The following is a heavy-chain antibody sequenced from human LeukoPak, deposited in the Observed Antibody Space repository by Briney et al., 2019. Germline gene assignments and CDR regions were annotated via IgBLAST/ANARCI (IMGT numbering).Heavy chain of an antibody. CDR2: INHSGST. CDR3: ARVIAVAGTVY. J-gene: IGHJ4*02. V-gene: IGHV4-34*01. Sequence: PSETLSLTCAVYGGSFSGYYWSWIRQPPGKGLEWIGEINHSGSTNYNPSLKSRVTISVDTSKNQFSLKLSSVTAADTAVYYCARVIAVAGTVYWDQGTLVTVSS. CDR1: GGSFSGYY. D-gene: IGHD6-19*01.